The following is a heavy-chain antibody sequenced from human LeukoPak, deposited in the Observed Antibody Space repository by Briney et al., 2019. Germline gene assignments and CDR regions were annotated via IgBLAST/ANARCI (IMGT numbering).Heavy chain of an antibody. D-gene: IGHD2-2*03. CDR3: AKYEGGYCSTSTCHGAFDM. Sequence: GGSLRLSCEASGFTFSSHWMHWVRQVPGKGLVWVARIRGDENEIDYADSVKGRFTISRDNSKNTLYLQMDSLGAEDTAIYYCAKYEGGYCSTSTCHGAFDMWGQGTMVTVSS. J-gene: IGHJ3*02. CDR1: GFTFSSHW. CDR2: IRGDENEI. V-gene: IGHV3-74*01.